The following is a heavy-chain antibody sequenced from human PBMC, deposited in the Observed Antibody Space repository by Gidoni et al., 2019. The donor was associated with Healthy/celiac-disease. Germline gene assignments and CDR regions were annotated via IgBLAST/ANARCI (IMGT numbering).Heavy chain of an antibody. CDR1: GGSISSYY. V-gene: IGHV4-59*01. CDR3: ARSGRLTNFDY. J-gene: IGHJ4*02. Sequence: QVQLQESGPGLVKPSETLSLTCTVSGGSISSYYWSWIRQPPGKGLEWIGYIYYSGSTNYNPSLKSRVTISVDTSKNQFSLKLSSVTAADTAVYYCARSGRLTNFDYWGQGTLVTVSS. CDR2: IYYSGST. D-gene: IGHD3-10*01.